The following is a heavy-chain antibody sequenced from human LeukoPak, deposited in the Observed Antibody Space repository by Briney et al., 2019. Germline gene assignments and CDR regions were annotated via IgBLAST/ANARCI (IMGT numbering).Heavy chain of an antibody. V-gene: IGHV3-7*05. CDR1: KLTFRDYW. Sequence: GGSLRLSCEASKLTFRDYWMTWLRQAPGKGLEWVANIRQDGSEKYYVDSVKGRFTISRDDAKNSVYLQMNSLRAEDTAVYYCARTKRVFDGDYVFDYWGQGTLVTVSS. D-gene: IGHD4-17*01. CDR2: IRQDGSEK. J-gene: IGHJ4*02. CDR3: ARTKRVFDGDYVFDY.